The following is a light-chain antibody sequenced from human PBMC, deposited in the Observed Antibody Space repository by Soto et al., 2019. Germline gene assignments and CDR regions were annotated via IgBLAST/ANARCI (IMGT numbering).Light chain of an antibody. Sequence: EIVLTQSPGTLSLSPGERATLSCRASQSVRSSFLAWFQQKPGQAPRLLIYDASSRATGIPYRFSGSESGTDFTLTISRLEPEDFAVYYCQQYGSSPKTFGQGTKVEIK. V-gene: IGKV3-20*01. J-gene: IGKJ1*01. CDR3: QQYGSSPKT. CDR1: QSVRSSF. CDR2: DAS.